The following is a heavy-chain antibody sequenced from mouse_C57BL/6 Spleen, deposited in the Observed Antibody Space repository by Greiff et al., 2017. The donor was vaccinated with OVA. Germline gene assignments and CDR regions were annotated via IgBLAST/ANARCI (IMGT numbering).Heavy chain of an antibody. D-gene: IGHD1-1*01. J-gene: IGHJ1*03. V-gene: IGHV2-2*01. Sequence: VKLMESGPGLVQPSQSLSITCTVSGFSLTSYGVTWVRQSPGKGLEWLGVIWRGGSTDYYAAFISRLSISKDKSKSQVYSKINSLHTDDTAIYYYATTYDSSYRGYFDDWGTGTTVTVSS. CDR1: GFSLTSYG. CDR2: IWRGGST. CDR3: ATTYDSSYRGYFDD.